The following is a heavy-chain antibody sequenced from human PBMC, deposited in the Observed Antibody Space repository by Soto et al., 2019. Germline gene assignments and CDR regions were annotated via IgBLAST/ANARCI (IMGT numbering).Heavy chain of an antibody. Sequence: QVQLQESESRLVRPSQTLSLTCSVSRGSVSSGGYSWSWIRQAPGKGLEWIGFISPSGSPAYNPSLKSRVSISVDTSNNQISLELSSVTAADTAVYYCTRGVLAWGPGTLVTVSS. CDR3: TRGVLA. CDR2: ISPSGSP. D-gene: IGHD2-8*01. J-gene: IGHJ5*02. V-gene: IGHV4-30-2*01. CDR1: RGSVSSGGYS.